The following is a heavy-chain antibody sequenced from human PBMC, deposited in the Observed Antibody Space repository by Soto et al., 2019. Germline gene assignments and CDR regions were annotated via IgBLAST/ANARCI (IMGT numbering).Heavy chain of an antibody. V-gene: IGHV3-33*01. J-gene: IGHJ4*02. Sequence: QVELVESGGGVVQPGRSLRLSCEASGFTFRSYGMSWVRQAPGKGLEWVAVLWPDGSHETYADSVKGRFTISRDNSKNTVLQQMNSLRAEDKAVYYCARSTLERLLVFDFWGQGTQVTVSS. CDR1: GFTFRSYG. CDR3: ARSTLERLLVFDF. CDR2: LWPDGSHE. D-gene: IGHD3-3*01.